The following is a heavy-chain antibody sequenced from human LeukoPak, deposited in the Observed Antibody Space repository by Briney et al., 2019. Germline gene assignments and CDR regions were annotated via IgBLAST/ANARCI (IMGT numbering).Heavy chain of an antibody. CDR1: PPPPTPPP. CDR2: ISSDETKR. CDR3: ARDVGGLDGDGLDH. V-gene: IGHV3-30*04. Sequence: GGSLRLSCAPPPPPPTPPPPHPLRQAPGEGLKWVAVISSDETKRYYADSVKGRFTVSRDNSKNIMYLQMNSLRSEDTAVYFCARDVGGLDGDGLDHWGQGTLVTVSS. J-gene: IGHJ4*02. D-gene: IGHD4-17*01.